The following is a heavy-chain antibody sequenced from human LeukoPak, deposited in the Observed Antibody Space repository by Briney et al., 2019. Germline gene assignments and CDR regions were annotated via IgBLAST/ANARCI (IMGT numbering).Heavy chain of an antibody. CDR3: TRSRRAADWFDP. V-gene: IGHV3-73*01. J-gene: IGHJ5*02. Sequence: GGSLRLSCAASGFTFSGSAMHWVRQASGKGLEWVGRIRSKANSYATAYAASVKGRFTISRDDSKNTAYLQMNSLKTEDTAVYYCTRSRRAADWFDPWGQGTLVTVSS. D-gene: IGHD6-13*01. CDR2: IRSKANSYAT. CDR1: GFTFSGSA.